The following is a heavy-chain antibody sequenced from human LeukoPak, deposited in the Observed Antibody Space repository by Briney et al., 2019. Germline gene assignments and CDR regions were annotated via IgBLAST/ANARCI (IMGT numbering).Heavy chain of an antibody. CDR3: ARGGDSSGYSLSLTY. CDR1: GFIFSDYY. J-gene: IGHJ4*02. Sequence: PGGSLRLSCAASGFIFSDYYMSWTRQAPGKGLEWVSYISSSTRYTNCADAGKGRFTISRDNARNSLYLQMNSLRAEDTAVYYCARGGDSSGYSLSLTYWGQGTLVTVSS. CDR2: ISSSTRYT. V-gene: IGHV3-11*06. D-gene: IGHD3-22*01.